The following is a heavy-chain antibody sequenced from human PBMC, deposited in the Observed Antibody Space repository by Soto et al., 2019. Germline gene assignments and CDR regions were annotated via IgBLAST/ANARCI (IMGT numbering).Heavy chain of an antibody. V-gene: IGHV1-69*01. CDR1: GGTFSSYA. CDR2: IIPIFGTA. CDR3: AGGGDSSGWLYFDY. D-gene: IGHD6-19*01. Sequence: QVQLVQSGAEVKKPGSSVKVSCKASGGTFSSYAISWVRQAPGQGLEWMGGIIPIFGTANYAQKFQGRVTITADESTSTADMELSSLRSEETAVYYWAGGGDSSGWLYFDYWGQGTLVTVSS. J-gene: IGHJ4*02.